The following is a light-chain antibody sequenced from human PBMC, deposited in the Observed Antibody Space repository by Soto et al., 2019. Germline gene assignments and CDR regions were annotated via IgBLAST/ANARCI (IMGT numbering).Light chain of an antibody. Sequence: QSVLTQPASVSGSPGQSITISCTGTSSDVGGYNYVSWYQQHPGKAPKLMIYDVSIRPSGVSNRFSGSKSGNTASLTISGLQAEDEADYYCSSYTSSSTLYVFGTGTKVTVL. CDR1: SSDVGGYNY. J-gene: IGLJ1*01. CDR2: DVS. V-gene: IGLV2-14*01. CDR3: SSYTSSSTLYV.